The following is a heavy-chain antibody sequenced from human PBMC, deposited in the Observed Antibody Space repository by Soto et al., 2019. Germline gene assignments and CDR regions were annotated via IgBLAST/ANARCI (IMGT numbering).Heavy chain of an antibody. V-gene: IGHV1-3*01. CDR1: GYTFSSYA. CDR3: ARDTGDGTLDF. D-gene: IGHD7-27*01. CDR2: INAGYGNT. Sequence: ASVKVSCKASGYTFSSYAMHWLRQAPGQRLEWMGWINAGYGNTKSSQKFQDRVTISRDTSASTAYMELTSLRSEDTAVYYCARDTGDGTLDFWGQGTLVTVSS. J-gene: IGHJ4*02.